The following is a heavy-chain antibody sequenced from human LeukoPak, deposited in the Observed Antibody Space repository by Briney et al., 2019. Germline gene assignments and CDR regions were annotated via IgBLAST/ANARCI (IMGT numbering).Heavy chain of an antibody. D-gene: IGHD6-19*01. CDR3: ARYEYTSGQMFDY. V-gene: IGHV3-48*02. J-gene: IGHJ4*02. CDR2: IDSSSSTI. Sequence: PGGSLRLSCAASGFTFSSYSMNWVRQAPGEGLEWVSYIDSSSSTIYYADSVKGRFTIFRDNAKNSLYLQMNSLRDEDAAVYYCARYEYTSGQMFDYWGQGTLVTVSS. CDR1: GFTFSSYS.